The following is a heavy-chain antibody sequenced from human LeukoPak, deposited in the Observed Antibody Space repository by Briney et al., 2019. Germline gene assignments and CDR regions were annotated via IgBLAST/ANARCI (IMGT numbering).Heavy chain of an antibody. V-gene: IGHV3-23*01. D-gene: IGHD1-26*01. Sequence: GGSLRLSCAASGFTFSNYAMSWVRQAPGKGLEWISTIKGSDGSTYFADSVKGRSTISRDNSKNMLWLQMDCLRAEDTAIYYCAKDLGLSVGTTPFDFWGQGTLVTVSS. CDR3: AKDLGLSVGTTPFDF. CDR1: GFTFSNYA. J-gene: IGHJ4*02. CDR2: IKGSDGST.